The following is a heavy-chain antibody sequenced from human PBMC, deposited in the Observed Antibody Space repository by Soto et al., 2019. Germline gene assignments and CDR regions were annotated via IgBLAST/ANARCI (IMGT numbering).Heavy chain of an antibody. V-gene: IGHV3-23*01. CDR3: ASLNLGGADYYYGMDV. D-gene: IGHD3-16*01. J-gene: IGHJ6*02. CDR2: ISGSGGST. Sequence: GGSLRLSCAASGFTFSSYAMSWVRQAPGKGLEWVSAISGSGGSTYYADSVKGRFTISRDNSKNTLYLQMNSLRAEDTAVYYCASLNLGGADYYYGMDVWGQGTTVTVSS. CDR1: GFTFSSYA.